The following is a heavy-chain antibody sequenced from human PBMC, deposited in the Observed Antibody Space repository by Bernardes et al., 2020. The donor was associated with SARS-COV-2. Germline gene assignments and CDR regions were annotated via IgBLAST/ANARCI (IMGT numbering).Heavy chain of an antibody. Sequence: ASVKVSCKTSGYTFTAYYLHWVRQAPGQGLEWMGWIYPKTGATAYAQKFKGRLTVTRDTSISTAYMDLSRLRSDDTAMYYCVSVTWSQYDDFDFWGQGTKVTVSS. V-gene: IGHV1-2*02. D-gene: IGHD3-3*01. J-gene: IGHJ3*01. CDR3: VSVTWSQYDDFDF. CDR1: GYTFTAYY. CDR2: IYPKTGAT.